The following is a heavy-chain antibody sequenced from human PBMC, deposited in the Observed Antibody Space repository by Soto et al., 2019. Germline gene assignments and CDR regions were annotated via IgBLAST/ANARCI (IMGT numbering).Heavy chain of an antibody. V-gene: IGHV3-23*01. CDR3: AKLGFVLMELYYFHQ. CDR2: ISGNSGKT. D-gene: IGHD2-8*01. J-gene: IGHJ4*01. Sequence: GGTLRLSCTASGFTFSSYAMSWVRQAPGKELEWVSTISGNSGKTNYAESVKGRFSISRDNSKNTVHLQLDSLRAEDTAVYFCAKLGFVLMELYYFHQWGHGTLVTVSS. CDR1: GFTFSSYA.